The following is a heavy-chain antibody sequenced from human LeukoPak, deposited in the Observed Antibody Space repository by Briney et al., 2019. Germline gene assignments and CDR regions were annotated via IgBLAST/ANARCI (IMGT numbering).Heavy chain of an antibody. CDR2: IIPIFGTA. CDR1: RGTFSNYA. V-gene: IGHV1-69*13. J-gene: IGHJ4*02. CDR3: ARALNYYDSSGYAPFDY. D-gene: IGHD3-22*01. Sequence: SVKVSCKASRGTFSNYAISWVRQAPGQGLEWMGGIIPIFGTANYAQKFQGRVTITADESTSTAYMELSSLRSEDTAVYYCARALNYYDSSGYAPFDYWGQGTLVTVSS.